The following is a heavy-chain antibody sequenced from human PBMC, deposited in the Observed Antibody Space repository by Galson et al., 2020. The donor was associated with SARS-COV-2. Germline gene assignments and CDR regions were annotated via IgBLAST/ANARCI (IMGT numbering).Heavy chain of an antibody. CDR2: IKQDGSEK. J-gene: IGHJ4*02. V-gene: IGHV3-7*01. CDR3: ARDLEGEYYFDY. D-gene: IGHD3-16*01. CDR1: GFTFSSYW. Sequence: GGSLRLSCGASGFTFSSYWMSWVRQAPGKGLEWVANIKQDGSEKYYVDSVKGRFTISRDNAKNSLYLQMNSLRAEDTAVYYCARDLEGEYYFDYWGQGTLVTVSS.